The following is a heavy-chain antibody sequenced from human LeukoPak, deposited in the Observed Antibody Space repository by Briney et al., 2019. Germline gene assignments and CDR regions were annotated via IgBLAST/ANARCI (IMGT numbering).Heavy chain of an antibody. D-gene: IGHD5-12*01. J-gene: IGHJ4*02. CDR2: IRGSGTST. V-gene: IGHV3-23*01. CDR1: GFIFSSYA. CDR3: AKVKGYSAYDPIDY. Sequence: GGSLRLSCAASGFIFSSYAMSWVCQAPGKGLEWVSAIRGSGTSTYHADSVKGRFTISRDNSKNTLYLQMNSLRAEDTAVYYCAKVKGYSAYDPIDYWGQGTLVTVSS.